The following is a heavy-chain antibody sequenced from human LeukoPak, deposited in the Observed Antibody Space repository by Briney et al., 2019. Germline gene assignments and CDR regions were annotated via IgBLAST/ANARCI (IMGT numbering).Heavy chain of an antibody. V-gene: IGHV3-23*01. CDR2: ICGSGNST. CDR3: VKDNSNWYWYFDL. J-gene: IGHJ2*01. Sequence: GGSLRLSCAASGFTFNNYATIWVRQAPGKGLEWVSVICGSGNSTYYADSVKGACTISRDNSKNSLYPQMNSLRGEDTAVYHCVKDNSNWYWYFDLWGRGTLVTVSS. CDR1: GFTFNNYA. D-gene: IGHD1-1*01.